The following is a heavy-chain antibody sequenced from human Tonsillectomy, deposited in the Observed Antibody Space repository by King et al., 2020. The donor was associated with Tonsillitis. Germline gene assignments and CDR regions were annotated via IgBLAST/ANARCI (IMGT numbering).Heavy chain of an antibody. V-gene: IGHV3-21*01. CDR1: GFTFSSNS. J-gene: IGHJ4*02. CDR3: ARGGDGYPFDY. D-gene: IGHD5-24*01. Sequence: VQLVESGGGLVKPGGSLRLSCAASGFTFSSNSMNWVRQAPGKGLEWVSSISSSSSYIYYADSLKGRFTISRDNAKNSLYLQMNSLRAEDTAVYYCARGGDGYPFDYWGQGTLVTVSS. CDR2: ISSSSSYI.